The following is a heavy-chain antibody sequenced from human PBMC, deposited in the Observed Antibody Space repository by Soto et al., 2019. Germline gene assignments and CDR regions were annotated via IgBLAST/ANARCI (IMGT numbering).Heavy chain of an antibody. CDR3: ARYMFDCSGSPSPDY. J-gene: IGHJ4*02. CDR2: IDWDDDK. Sequence: SGPTLVNPTQTLTLTCTFSGFSLSTSGMCVSWIRQPPGKALEWLALIDWDDDKYYSTSLKTRLTISKDTSKNQVVLTMTNMDPVDTATYYCARYMFDCSGSPSPDYWGQGTLVTVSS. V-gene: IGHV2-70*01. CDR1: GFSLSTSGMC. D-gene: IGHD3-22*01.